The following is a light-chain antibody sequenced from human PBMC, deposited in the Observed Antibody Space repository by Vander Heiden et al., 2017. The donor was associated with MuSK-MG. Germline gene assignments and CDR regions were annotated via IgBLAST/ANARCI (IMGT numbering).Light chain of an antibody. CDR1: QGISNY. CDR2: AAS. Sequence: DIQMTQSPSSLSASVGDRVTITCRASQGISNYLAWYQQKPGKVPKLLIYAASTVQSGVPSRFSGSGSGTDFTLTISSLQPEDVATYYCQKYNSALTFGPGTKVDIK. J-gene: IGKJ3*01. CDR3: QKYNSALT. V-gene: IGKV1-27*01.